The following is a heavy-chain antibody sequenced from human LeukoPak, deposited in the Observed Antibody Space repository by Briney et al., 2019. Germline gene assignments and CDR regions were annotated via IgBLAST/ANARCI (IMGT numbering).Heavy chain of an antibody. J-gene: IGHJ4*02. V-gene: IGHV3-11*01. CDR3: ATRARGYSYGYAY. D-gene: IGHD5-18*01. Sequence: GGSLRLSCAASGFTFSDYYMSWIRQAPGKGLKWVSYISSSGSTIYYVDSVKGRFTISRDNAKNSLYLQMNSLRAEDTAVYYCATRARGYSYGYAYWGQGTLVTVSS. CDR1: GFTFSDYY. CDR2: ISSSGSTI.